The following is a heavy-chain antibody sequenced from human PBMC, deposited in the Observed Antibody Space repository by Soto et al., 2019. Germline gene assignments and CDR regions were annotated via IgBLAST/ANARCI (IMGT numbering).Heavy chain of an antibody. D-gene: IGHD2-8*01. CDR3: ARSHCTKLICYTEVIPS. V-gene: IGHV1-2*02. J-gene: IGHJ4*02. Sequence: ASVKVSCKASSFTFIDFYIHRVRQAPGQGLEWMGWINAKNGGTRYAEKFQDRVTLTRDRSVRTAYLELQRLRSDDTAVYYCARSHCTKLICYTEVIPSWGQGTLVTVSS. CDR2: INAKNGGT. CDR1: SFTFIDFY.